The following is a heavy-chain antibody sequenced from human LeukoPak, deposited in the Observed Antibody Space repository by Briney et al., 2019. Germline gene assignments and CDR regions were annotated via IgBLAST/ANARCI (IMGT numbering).Heavy chain of an antibody. V-gene: IGHV3-21*04. CDR2: ISSSSSYI. CDR1: GFTFSSYS. J-gene: IGHJ4*02. CDR3: ARDNPPDY. Sequence: PGGSLRLSCAASGFTFSSYSMNWVRQAPGKGLEWVSSISSSSSYIYYADSVKGRFTISRGNAKNSLYLQLNSLRAEDTALYYCARDNPPDYWGQGTLVTVSS.